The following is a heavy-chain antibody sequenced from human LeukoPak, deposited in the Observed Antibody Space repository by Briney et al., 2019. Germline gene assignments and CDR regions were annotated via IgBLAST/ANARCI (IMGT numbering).Heavy chain of an antibody. J-gene: IGHJ6*02. V-gene: IGHV1-46*01. CDR2: INPSGGST. CDR1: GYTFTSYY. CDR3: ARVWSDFWSGYRHYYYGMDA. D-gene: IGHD3-3*01. Sequence: VASVKVSCKASGYTFTSYYMHWVRQAPEQGLEWMGIINPSGGSTSYAQKFQGRVTMTRDTSTSTVYMELSSLRSEDTAVYYCARVWSDFWSGYRHYYYGMDAWGQGTTVTVSS.